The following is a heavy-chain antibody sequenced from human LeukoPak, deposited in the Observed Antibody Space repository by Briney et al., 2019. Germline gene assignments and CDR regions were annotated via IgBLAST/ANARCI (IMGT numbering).Heavy chain of an antibody. CDR3: AKTLMPSCSGGSCYEHDY. D-gene: IGHD2-15*01. CDR1: GFTFSSYA. V-gene: IGHV3-23*01. Sequence: GGSLRLSCAASGFTFSSYAMSWVRQAPGKGLEWVSAISGSGGSTYYADSVKGRFTISRDNSKNTLYLQMNSLRAEDTAVYYCAKTLMPSCSGGSCYEHDYWGQGTLVTVSS. J-gene: IGHJ4*02. CDR2: ISGSGGST.